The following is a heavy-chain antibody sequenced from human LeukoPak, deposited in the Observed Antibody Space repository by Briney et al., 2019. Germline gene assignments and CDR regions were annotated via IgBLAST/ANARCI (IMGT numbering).Heavy chain of an antibody. V-gene: IGHV3-7*01. J-gene: IGHJ3*02. CDR2: IKQDGSEK. Sequence: PGGSLRLSCAASGFTFSIYWMSWVRQAPGKGLEWVANIKQDGSEKYYVDSVKGRFTISRDNAKNSLYLQMNSLRAEDTAVYYCARDTPIPAPGTLTDAFDIWGQGTMVTVSS. CDR3: ARDTPIPAPGTLTDAFDI. D-gene: IGHD6-13*01. CDR1: GFTFSIYW.